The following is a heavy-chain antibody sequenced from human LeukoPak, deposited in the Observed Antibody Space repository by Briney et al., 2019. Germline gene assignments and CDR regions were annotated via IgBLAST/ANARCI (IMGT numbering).Heavy chain of an antibody. CDR1: GYTFTSYA. CDR3: ARDLSSTTSTSCPSDY. Sequence: ASVKVSCKASGYTFTSYAMHWVRQAPGQRLEWMGWINAGNGNTKYSQKFQGRVTITRDTSASTAYMELSSLRSEDTAVYYCARDLSSTTSTSCPSDYWGQGTLVTVSS. V-gene: IGHV1-3*01. CDR2: INAGNGNT. D-gene: IGHD2-15*01. J-gene: IGHJ4*02.